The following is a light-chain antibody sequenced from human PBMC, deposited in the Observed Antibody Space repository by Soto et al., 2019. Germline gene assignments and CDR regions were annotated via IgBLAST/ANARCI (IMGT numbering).Light chain of an antibody. CDR3: TSYTSSSTLL. CDR2: EDS. Sequence: QSVLTQPASVSGSPGQSITISCTGTSSDVGGYNYVSWYQQHPGKAPKLIIYEDSYRPSGISYRVSGSKSGNTASLTISGLRAEDEADYYCTSYTSSSTLLFGGGTKLTVL. V-gene: IGLV2-14*01. J-gene: IGLJ3*02. CDR1: SSDVGGYNY.